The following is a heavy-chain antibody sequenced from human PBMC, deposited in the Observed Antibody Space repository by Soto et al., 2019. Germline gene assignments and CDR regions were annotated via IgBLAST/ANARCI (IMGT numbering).Heavy chain of an antibody. CDR2: ISYDGSNK. V-gene: IGHV3-30*18. D-gene: IGHD1-1*01. CDR3: AKDTTRARNYYGMDV. CDR1: GFTFSSYG. J-gene: IGHJ6*02. Sequence: QVQLVESGGGVVQPGRSLRLSCAASGFTFSSYGMHWVRQAPGKGLEWVAVISYDGSNKYYADSVKGRFTISRDNSKNTLYLQMNSLRAEDTAVYYCAKDTTRARNYYGMDVWGQGTTVTVSS.